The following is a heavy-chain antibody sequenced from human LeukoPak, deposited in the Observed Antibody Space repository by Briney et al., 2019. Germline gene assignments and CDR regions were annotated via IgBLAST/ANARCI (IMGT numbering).Heavy chain of an antibody. D-gene: IGHD2-15*01. CDR3: ARAVAATPSYGIVV. CDR1: GGTFSSYA. J-gene: IGHJ6*02. Sequence: GXSVXLSCKASGGTFSSYAISWVRQAPGQGLEWMGRIIPILGIANYAQKFQGRVTITADKSTSTAYMELSSLRSEDTAVYYCARAVAATPSYGIVVWGQGTTVTVSS. CDR2: IIPILGIA. V-gene: IGHV1-69*04.